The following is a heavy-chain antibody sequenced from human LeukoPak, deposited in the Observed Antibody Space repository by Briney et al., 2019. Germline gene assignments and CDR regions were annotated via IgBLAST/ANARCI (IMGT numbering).Heavy chain of an antibody. D-gene: IGHD1-20*01. J-gene: IGHJ6*02. CDR1: GYSFTTYC. CDR2: IYPGDSDT. CDR3: ARGASSNWLTMDV. V-gene: IGHV5-51*01. Sequence: GESLKISCKGSGYSFTTYCIAWVRQMPGKGLEWMGIIYPGDSDTRYSPSFQGQVTISADKSIATAYLKWSSLKASDTAIYYCARGASSNWLTMDVWGQGTTVTVSS.